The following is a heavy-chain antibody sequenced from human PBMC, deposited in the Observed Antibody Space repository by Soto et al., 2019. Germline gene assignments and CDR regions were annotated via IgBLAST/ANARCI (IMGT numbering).Heavy chain of an antibody. CDR3: AKRFGDYVGWFDP. CDR1: GVSITDYH. D-gene: IGHD4-17*01. J-gene: IGHJ5*02. V-gene: IGHV4-59*01. CDR2: IFSRVTP. Sequence: QVQLQESGPGLVKPSETLSLTCTVSGVSITDYHWSWIRQSPGRGLGWIGYIFSRVTPNYNPSLKSRVTISVDTSRNQFSLKLNSLTAADTAMYFCAKRFGDYVGWFDPWGQGALVIVSS.